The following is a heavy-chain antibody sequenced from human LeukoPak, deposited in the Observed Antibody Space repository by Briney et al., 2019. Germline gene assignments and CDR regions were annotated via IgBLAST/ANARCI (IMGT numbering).Heavy chain of an antibody. D-gene: IGHD3-22*01. J-gene: IGHJ4*02. CDR3: ARGGPGRSYYYDSSGC. Sequence: GASVKVSCKASGGTFSSYAISWVRQAPGQGLEWMGRIIPILGIANYAQKFQGRVTITADKSTSTAYMELSSLRSEDTAVYYCARGGPGRSYYYDSSGCWGQGTLVTVSS. V-gene: IGHV1-69*04. CDR2: IIPILGIA. CDR1: GGTFSSYA.